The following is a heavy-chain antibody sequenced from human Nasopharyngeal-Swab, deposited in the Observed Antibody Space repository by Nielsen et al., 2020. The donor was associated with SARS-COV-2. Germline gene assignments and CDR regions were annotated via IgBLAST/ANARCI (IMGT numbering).Heavy chain of an antibody. CDR2: INPSGGST. J-gene: IGHJ5*02. Sequence: ASAQISCKASGYTFTSYYMHWVRHAPAQGLEWMGIINPSGGSTSYAQKFQGRVTMTRDTSTSTVYMELSSLRSEDTAVYYCARAPEGFWSGSGDNWFDPWGQGTLVTVSS. CDR3: ARAPEGFWSGSGDNWFDP. CDR1: GYTFTSYY. V-gene: IGHV1-46*01. D-gene: IGHD3-3*01.